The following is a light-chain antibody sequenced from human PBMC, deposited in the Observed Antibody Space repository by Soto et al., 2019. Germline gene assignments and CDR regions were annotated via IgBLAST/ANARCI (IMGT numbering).Light chain of an antibody. Sequence: QPVLTQPPSASGTPGQRVTISCSGSSSSIGSNPVNWYQQFPGTAPKLLIYNNNQRPSGVPDRFSGSKSGTSASLAISGLQSEDEADYFCAAWDDSLNGSVVFGGGTKLTVL. CDR1: SSSIGSNP. CDR2: NNN. CDR3: AAWDDSLNGSVV. V-gene: IGLV1-44*01. J-gene: IGLJ2*01.